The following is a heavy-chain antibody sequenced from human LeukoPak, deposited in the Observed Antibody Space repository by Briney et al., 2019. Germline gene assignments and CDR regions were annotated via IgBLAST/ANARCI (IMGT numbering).Heavy chain of an antibody. CDR1: GFTFSNYG. Sequence: GGSLRLSCAASGFTFSNYGMHWVRQAPGKGLEWVTFIRYDGSKKYYAESVRGRFTISRDNSKNTLYLQMNSLRAEDTSVYYCAKGGDGYNVLDYWGQGTLVTVSS. CDR3: AKGGDGYNVLDY. CDR2: IRYDGSKK. J-gene: IGHJ4*02. D-gene: IGHD5-24*01. V-gene: IGHV3-30*02.